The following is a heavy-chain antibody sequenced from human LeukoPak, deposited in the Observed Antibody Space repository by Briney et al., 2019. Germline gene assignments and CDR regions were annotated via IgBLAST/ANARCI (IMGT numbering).Heavy chain of an antibody. CDR2: ISGSGDKT. J-gene: IGHJ3*02. V-gene: IGHV3-23*01. CDR1: EFSFSSYE. CDR3: VREGPRGLAFDI. Sequence: GGSLSLSCAAPEFSFSSYEMSGVRKAQGKGPEGSPGISGSGDKTYYADSVKGRFAISRDNSKKTLDLQMNSLRDDDTAVYYCVREGPRGLAFDIWGQGTRVTVSS.